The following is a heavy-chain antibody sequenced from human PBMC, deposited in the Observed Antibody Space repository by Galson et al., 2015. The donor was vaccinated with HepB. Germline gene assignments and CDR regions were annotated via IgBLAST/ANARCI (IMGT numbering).Heavy chain of an antibody. CDR2: SRHAGGIT. CDR3: ARDGASTVTTDWYFDL. V-gene: IGHV3-23*01. D-gene: IGHD4-17*01. J-gene: IGHJ2*01. CDR1: GFTFGSYC. Sequence: SLRLSCAASGFTFGSYCMTWVRQAPGKRLEWVASSRHAGGITYYSDSVKGRFTISRDTSKRTLYLQMNSLRAEDSAIYFCARDGASTVTTDWYFDLWGRGTLVTVSS.